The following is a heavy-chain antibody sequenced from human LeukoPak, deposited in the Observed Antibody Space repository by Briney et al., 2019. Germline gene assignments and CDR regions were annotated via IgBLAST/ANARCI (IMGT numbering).Heavy chain of an antibody. CDR3: ARTPGGSYFDY. V-gene: IGHV3-53*01. J-gene: IGHJ4*02. CDR2: IYSGGST. CDR1: GFTVSSNY. Sequence: PGGSLRLSCAASGFTVSSNYMSWVRQAPGKGLEWVSIIYSGGSTFYADSVKGRFTISRDNSKNTLYLQMNSLRAEDTAVYYCARTPGGSYFDYWGQGTLVTVSS. D-gene: IGHD2-15*01.